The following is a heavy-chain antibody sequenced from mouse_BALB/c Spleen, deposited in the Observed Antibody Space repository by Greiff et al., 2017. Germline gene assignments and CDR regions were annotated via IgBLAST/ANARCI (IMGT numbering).Heavy chain of an antibody. J-gene: IGHJ3*01. Sequence: QVQLKESGPGLVAPSQSLSITCTVSGFSLTSYGVHWVRQPPGKGLEWLGVIWAGGSTNYNSALMSRLSISKDNSKSQVFLKMNSLHTDDTAMYYCARGRYGNPSFAYWGQGTLVTVSA. V-gene: IGHV2-9*02. CDR1: GFSLTSYG. CDR2: IWAGGST. CDR3: ARGRYGNPSFAY. D-gene: IGHD2-10*02.